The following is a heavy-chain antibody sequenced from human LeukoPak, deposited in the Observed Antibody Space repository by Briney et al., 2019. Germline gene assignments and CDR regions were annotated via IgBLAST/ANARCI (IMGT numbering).Heavy chain of an antibody. CDR3: ARQYRDTSGYYYFDH. CDR1: GGSISSGDHY. Sequence: PSETLSLTCTVSGGSISSGDHYWSWIRQPPGKGLAWIGTIYYSGSTYYSPSLKSRVTISVDTSKNQFSLKLSSVTASDTAVYYCARQYRDTSGYYYFDHWGQGTLVTVSS. D-gene: IGHD3-3*01. J-gene: IGHJ4*02. V-gene: IGHV4-39*01. CDR2: IYYSGST.